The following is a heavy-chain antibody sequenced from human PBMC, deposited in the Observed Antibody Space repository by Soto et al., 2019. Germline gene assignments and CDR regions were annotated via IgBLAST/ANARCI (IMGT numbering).Heavy chain of an antibody. CDR3: AGLKNYHSYDISDI. J-gene: IGHJ3*02. CDR2: MSNDGRNK. Sequence: QVQLVESGGGVVQPGTSLTLSCAASSFILGDYLMHWVRQAPGKGLEWVAFMSNDGRNKDYADSVMGRFTISRDDPKKILYLQMNSLRAEDTGVYYCAGLKNYHSYDISDIWGQGTMVTVSS. CDR1: SFILGDYL. D-gene: IGHD3-22*01. V-gene: IGHV3-30-3*02.